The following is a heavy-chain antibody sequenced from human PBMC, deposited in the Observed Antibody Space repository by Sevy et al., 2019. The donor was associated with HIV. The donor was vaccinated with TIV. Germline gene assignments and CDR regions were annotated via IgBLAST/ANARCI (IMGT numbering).Heavy chain of an antibody. J-gene: IGHJ4*02. V-gene: IGHV3-23*01. D-gene: IGHD2-8*01. CDR3: AREGCTQPHDY. CDR1: GFSFAKYS. CDR2: FSFGCGRI. Sequence: GGSLRLSCAASGFSFAKYSMSWVPQATGKGLEWVSTFSFGCGRINYADSVKGRFTISRDDSKNTLFLQMNSLRAEDTATYFCAREGCTQPHDYWGQGTLVTVSS.